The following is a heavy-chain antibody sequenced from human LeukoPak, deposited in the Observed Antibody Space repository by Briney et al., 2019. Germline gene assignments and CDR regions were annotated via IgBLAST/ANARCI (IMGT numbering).Heavy chain of an antibody. D-gene: IGHD6-13*01. V-gene: IGHV3-30*02. CDR3: ARNRAAAGDWLDP. J-gene: IGHJ5*02. Sequence: GGTLRLSCAASGFTFSAYGVHWVRQAPGKGLEWLAFIRYDGRIKNYAYSVKGRFTISRDNSKNTLYLQMNSLTTEDTSLYYCARNRAAAGDWLDPWGQGTLVIVSS. CDR1: GFTFSAYG. CDR2: IRYDGRIK.